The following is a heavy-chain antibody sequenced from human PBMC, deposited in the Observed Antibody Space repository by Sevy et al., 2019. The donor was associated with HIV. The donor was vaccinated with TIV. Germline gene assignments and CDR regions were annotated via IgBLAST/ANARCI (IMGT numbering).Heavy chain of an antibody. J-gene: IGHJ5*02. V-gene: IGHV4-38-2*01. CDR2: IYHSGST. D-gene: IGHD3-22*01. CDR1: GYSISSGYY. Sequence: SETLSLTCAVSGYSISSGYYWGWIRQPPGKGLEWIGSIYHSGSTYYNPSLKSRVTISVDTSKNQFSLKLSSVTAADTAVYYCARLDSYYYDSSGYLNWFDPWGQGTLVTVSS. CDR3: ARLDSYYYDSSGYLNWFDP.